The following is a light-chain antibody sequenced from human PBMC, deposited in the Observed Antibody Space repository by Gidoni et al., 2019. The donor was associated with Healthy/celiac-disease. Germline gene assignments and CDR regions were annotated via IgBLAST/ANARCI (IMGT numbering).Light chain of an antibody. CDR1: ALPKQY. V-gene: IGLV3-25*02. Sequence: SYELTHPPAVAVAPGQTARITCAGDALPKQYAYWYQQKPGQAPVLVIYKDSERPRGIPERFSGSSSGTTVTLTISGVQAEDEFDYYCQSADSSGTYVVFGGGTKLTVL. J-gene: IGLJ2*01. CDR3: QSADSSGTYVV. CDR2: KDS.